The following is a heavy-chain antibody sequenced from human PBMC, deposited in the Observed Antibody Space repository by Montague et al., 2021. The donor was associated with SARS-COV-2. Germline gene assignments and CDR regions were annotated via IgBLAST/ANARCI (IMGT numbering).Heavy chain of an antibody. D-gene: IGHD3-10*01. Sequence: SETLSLTCAVHGGSLSTYSWNWIRQPPGKGLEWIGEIHHGGSTNYNPSPKSRVTISADTSKNQFSLKLTSVAAADTAVYYCARLGDGVVPSPILGVGPYYSYYYMDVWGKGTTVTVSS. CDR3: ARLGDGVVPSPILGVGPYYSYYYMDV. V-gene: IGHV4-34*01. CDR2: IHHGGST. CDR1: GGSLSTYS. J-gene: IGHJ6*03.